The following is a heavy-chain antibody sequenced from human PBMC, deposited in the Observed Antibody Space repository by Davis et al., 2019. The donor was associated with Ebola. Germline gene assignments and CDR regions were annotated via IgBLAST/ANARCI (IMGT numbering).Heavy chain of an antibody. CDR1: GFSFSSYA. J-gene: IGHJ6*03. D-gene: IGHD1-1*01. Sequence: GESLKISCAASGFSFSSYAISWVRQAPGKGLEWVSTITGSGGITYYADSVKGRFTISRDNSKNTLYLQMNSLRAEDTAVYYCAKAPTGDYYYYYYMDVWGKGTTVTVSS. CDR3: AKAPTGDYYYYYYMDV. V-gene: IGHV3-23*01. CDR2: ITGSGGIT.